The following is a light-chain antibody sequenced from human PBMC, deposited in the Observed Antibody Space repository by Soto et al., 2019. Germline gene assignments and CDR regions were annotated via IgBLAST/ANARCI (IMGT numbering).Light chain of an antibody. CDR1: SSDIGGHDD. CDR3: CSYTSDLTPYV. V-gene: IGLV2-14*03. CDR2: GVT. Sequence: QSVLTQPASVSGSPGQSITISCTGTSSDIGGHDDVSWYQQHPGKVPKLLIYGVTDRPSGVSNRFSGSKSGNVDSLTISGLQAEDEADYYCCSYTSDLTPYVFGTGTKVTVL. J-gene: IGLJ1*01.